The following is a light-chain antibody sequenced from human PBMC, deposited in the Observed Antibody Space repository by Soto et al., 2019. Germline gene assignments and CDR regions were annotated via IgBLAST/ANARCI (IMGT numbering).Light chain of an antibody. Sequence: AIRMTQSPSSLSASTGDRVTVTCRASQGIRNYLACYQQKPGKAPKLLIYAASTLKSGVPSRFSGSGSGTEFTLTISSLQPEDFATYYCQQYDSYLYTFGQGTKLEIK. CDR3: QQYDSYLYT. CDR1: QGIRNY. J-gene: IGKJ2*01. CDR2: AAS. V-gene: IGKV1-8*01.